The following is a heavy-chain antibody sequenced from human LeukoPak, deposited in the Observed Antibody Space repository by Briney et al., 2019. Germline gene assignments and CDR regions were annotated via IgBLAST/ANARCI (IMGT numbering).Heavy chain of an antibody. CDR3: ARDSVDSSGYYDAFDI. J-gene: IGHJ3*02. CDR1: GGSISSYY. Sequence: SETLSLTCTVSGGSISSYYWSWIRQPPGKGLEWIGYIYYSGSINYNPSLKSRVTISVDTSKNQFSLKLSSVTAADTAVYYCARDSVDSSGYYDAFDIWGQGTMVTVSS. V-gene: IGHV4-59*01. CDR2: IYYSGSI. D-gene: IGHD3-22*01.